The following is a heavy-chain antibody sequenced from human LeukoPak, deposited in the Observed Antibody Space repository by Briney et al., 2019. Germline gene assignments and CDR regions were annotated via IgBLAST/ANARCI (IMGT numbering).Heavy chain of an antibody. Sequence: SETLSLTCTVSGGSISSGTYYCNWIRQPAGKGLEWIGRIYTGGSTTYNPSLKSRVTISLDTSKNQFSLKLSSVTAADTAVYYCASRSGCSGGTCYSRPADAFDIWGQGTMVTVSS. V-gene: IGHV4-61*02. J-gene: IGHJ3*02. CDR1: GGSISSGTYY. CDR3: ASRSGCSGGTCYSRPADAFDI. D-gene: IGHD2-15*01. CDR2: IYTGGST.